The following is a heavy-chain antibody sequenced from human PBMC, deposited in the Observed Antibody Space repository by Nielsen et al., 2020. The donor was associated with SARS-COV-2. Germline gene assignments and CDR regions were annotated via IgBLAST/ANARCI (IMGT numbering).Heavy chain of an antibody. V-gene: IGHV4-39*01. CDR1: GGSISTYY. D-gene: IGHD1-26*01. J-gene: IGHJ6*02. Sequence: SETLSLTCTVSGGSISTYYWGWIRQPPGKGLEWVGSIYYSGETYYNPSLQSRVTISVDTSKNHFSLELSSVTAADTAVYYCARQREGEHYLYGMDVWGQGTTVTVSS. CDR3: ARQREGEHYLYGMDV. CDR2: IYYSGET.